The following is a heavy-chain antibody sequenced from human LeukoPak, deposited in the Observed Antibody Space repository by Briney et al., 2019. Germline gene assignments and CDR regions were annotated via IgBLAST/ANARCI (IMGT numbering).Heavy chain of an antibody. CDR3: ARHGGDYGGDSGTYYFDF. V-gene: IGHV4-30-4*01. J-gene: IGHJ4*02. D-gene: IGHD4-23*01. CDR2: IYYSGST. Sequence: PSQTLSLTCSVSGGSINSDDYYWNWIRQPPGKGLEWFGYIYYSGSTYYNPSLKSRVTISVDTSMNQFSLKLSSVTAADTAVYYCARHGGDYGGDSGTYYFDFWGQGTLVTVSS. CDR1: GGSINSDDYY.